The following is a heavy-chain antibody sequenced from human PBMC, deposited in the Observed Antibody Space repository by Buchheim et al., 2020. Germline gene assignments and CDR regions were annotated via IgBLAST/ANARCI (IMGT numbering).Heavy chain of an antibody. CDR2: ISGSGFGT. Sequence: EVQLLESGGGLARPGGSLRPSCAGSGFTSTSYGMSWVRQAPGRGLEWVAGISGSGFGTWYADSVKGRFTISRDHSKNTLYLQMDSLRVEDTAVYYCAKDGGKTSWGISPLYYFDHWGQGSL. CDR3: AKDGGKTSWGISPLYYFDH. V-gene: IGHV3-23*01. D-gene: IGHD7-27*01. CDR1: GFTSTSYG. J-gene: IGHJ4*02.